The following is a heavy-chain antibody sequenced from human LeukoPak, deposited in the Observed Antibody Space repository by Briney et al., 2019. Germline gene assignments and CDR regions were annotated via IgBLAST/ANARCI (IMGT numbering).Heavy chain of an antibody. Sequence: PGRSLRLSCAASGFTFSSYAMHWVRQAPGKGLEWVAVISYDGSNKYYADSVKGRFTISRDNSKNTLYLQMNSLRAEDTAVYYCARAMYYYDSSGYVVGAFDIWGQGTMVTVSS. CDR3: ARAMYYYDSSGYVVGAFDI. V-gene: IGHV3-30-3*01. CDR1: GFTFSSYA. D-gene: IGHD3-22*01. CDR2: ISYDGSNK. J-gene: IGHJ3*02.